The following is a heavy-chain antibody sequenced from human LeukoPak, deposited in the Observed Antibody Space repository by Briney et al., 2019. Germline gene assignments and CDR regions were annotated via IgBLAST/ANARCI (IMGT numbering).Heavy chain of an antibody. V-gene: IGHV3-9*01. CDR1: GFTFDDYA. CDR2: ISWNSGSI. J-gene: IGHJ4*02. D-gene: IGHD6-13*01. CDR3: AKDLSAAAGTGFDY. Sequence: PGRSLRLSCAASGFTFDDYAMHWVRQAPGKGLEWVSGISWNSGSIGYADSVKGRFTISRDNAKNSLYLQMNSLRAEDTALYYCAKDLSAAAGTGFDYWGQGTLVTVSS.